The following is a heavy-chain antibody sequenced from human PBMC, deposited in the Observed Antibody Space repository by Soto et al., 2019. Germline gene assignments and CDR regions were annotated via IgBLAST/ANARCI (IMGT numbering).Heavy chain of an antibody. CDR2: IYTSGST. Sequence: SLTGTGAGGSISSYYWSWIRQPAGKGLEWIGRIYTSGSTNYNPSLKSRVTMSVDTSKNQFSLKLSSVTAADTAVHYCARAIPYDFAYGMDVWGQGTTVDVSS. J-gene: IGHJ6*02. V-gene: IGHV4-4*07. CDR3: ARAIPYDFAYGMDV. CDR1: GGSISSYY. D-gene: IGHD3-3*01.